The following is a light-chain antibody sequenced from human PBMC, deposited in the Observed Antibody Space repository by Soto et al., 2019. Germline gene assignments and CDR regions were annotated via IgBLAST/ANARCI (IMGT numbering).Light chain of an antibody. CDR1: QDMSND. Sequence: DIQLTQSPSFLSASVGDRVTITCRASQDMSNDLVWYQQKPGKAPKVLIYAGSTLQSGVPSKFSGSGSGTEFSLTISSLQPEDFATYYCQPLRSNPITFGQGTRLEI. CDR3: QPLRSNPIT. J-gene: IGKJ5*01. CDR2: AGS. V-gene: IGKV1-9*01.